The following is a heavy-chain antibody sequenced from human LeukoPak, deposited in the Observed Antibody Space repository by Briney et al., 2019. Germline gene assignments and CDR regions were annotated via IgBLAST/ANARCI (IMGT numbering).Heavy chain of an antibody. CDR1: GFIFGRDS. CDR3: AKGGWQQLVGYFDY. CDR2: IIRDSDIR. J-gene: IGHJ4*02. Sequence: PGGSLRLSCAASGFIFGRDSMNWVRQAPGRGLEWISYIIRDSDIRYYADSVRGRFHISRDNARNSLYLQMNSLRAEDTALYYCAKGGWQQLVGYFDYWGQGTLVTVSS. D-gene: IGHD6-13*01. V-gene: IGHV3-48*01.